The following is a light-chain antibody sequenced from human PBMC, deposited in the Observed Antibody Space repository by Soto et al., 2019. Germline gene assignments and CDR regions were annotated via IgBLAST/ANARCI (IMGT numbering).Light chain of an antibody. CDR1: SNDVGGFNY. Sequence: QSALTQPASVYGSPGQSITISCTGTSNDVGGFNYVSWYQQHSGKAPKLMIYEVRNRPSGVSNRFPGSKSGNTASLAISGLKAEDEADYYCSSYTSISTVVFGGGTKLTVL. J-gene: IGLJ3*02. CDR3: SSYTSISTVV. V-gene: IGLV2-14*01. CDR2: EVR.